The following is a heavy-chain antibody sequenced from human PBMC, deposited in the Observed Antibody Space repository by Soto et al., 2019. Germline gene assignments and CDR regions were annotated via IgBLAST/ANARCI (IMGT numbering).Heavy chain of an antibody. CDR2: IIPIFGTA. V-gene: IGHV1-69*13. D-gene: IGHD6-19*01. J-gene: IGHJ6*02. Sequence: SVKVSCKASGGTFSSYAISWVRQAPGQGLEWMGGIIPIFGTANYAQKFQGRVTITADESTSTAYMELSSLRSEDTAVYYCARRWGQWLAPMDVWGQGTTVTVSS. CDR3: ARRWGQWLAPMDV. CDR1: GGTFSSYA.